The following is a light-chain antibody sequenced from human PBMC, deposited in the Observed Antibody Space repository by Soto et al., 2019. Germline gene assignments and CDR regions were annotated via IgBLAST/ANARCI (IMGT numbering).Light chain of an antibody. CDR3: QQSYSTPQT. J-gene: IGKJ1*01. V-gene: IGKV1-39*01. CDR1: QSVSSY. Sequence: DIHMTQAPSSLSASVLYRIIITFLASQSVSSYLNWYQQKPGKAPRLLIYAASHLQTGVPSRFRGTGSATDFTLTISSLQPEDFATYYCQQSYSTPQTFGQGTKVDI. CDR2: AAS.